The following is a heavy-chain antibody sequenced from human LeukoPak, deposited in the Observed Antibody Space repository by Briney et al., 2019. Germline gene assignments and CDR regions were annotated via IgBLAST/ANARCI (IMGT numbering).Heavy chain of an antibody. CDR3: ARVTRYDNSRDNYYMDV. Sequence: SETLSLTCTVSAGSISGTPYYWGWFRQPPGKGPEWIGNIHYSGTVYYNPSLKSRVTISVDTSKNPFPLKVSSVTAADTAVYFCARVTRYDNSRDNYYMDVWGKGTTVTVSS. D-gene: IGHD4-17*01. V-gene: IGHV4-39*06. J-gene: IGHJ6*03. CDR2: IHYSGTV. CDR1: AGSISGTPYY.